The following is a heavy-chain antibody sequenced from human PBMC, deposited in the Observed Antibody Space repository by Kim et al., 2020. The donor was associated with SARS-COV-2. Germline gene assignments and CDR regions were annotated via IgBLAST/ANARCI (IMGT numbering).Heavy chain of an antibody. J-gene: IGHJ4*02. CDR3: AREVTTVTTGGYFDD. D-gene: IGHD4-17*01. V-gene: IGHV1-69*01. Sequence: AQKCQGRLTINADELTSTAYMELSSLRSEDTAVYYCAREVTTVTTGGYFDDWGQGTLVTVSS.